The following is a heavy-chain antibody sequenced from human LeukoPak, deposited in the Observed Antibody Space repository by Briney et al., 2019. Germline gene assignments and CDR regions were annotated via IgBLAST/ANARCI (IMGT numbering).Heavy chain of an antibody. CDR2: ISGSGGST. V-gene: IGHV3-23*01. Sequence: GGSLRLSCAASGFTFSSYGMSWVRQAPGKGLEWVSAISGSGGSTYYADSVKGRFTISRDNSKNTLYLQMNSLRAEDTTVYYCAKVRDQYCSRTSCYYFDYWGQGTLVTVSS. CDR1: GFTFSSYG. J-gene: IGHJ4*02. D-gene: IGHD2-2*01. CDR3: AKVRDQYCSRTSCYYFDY.